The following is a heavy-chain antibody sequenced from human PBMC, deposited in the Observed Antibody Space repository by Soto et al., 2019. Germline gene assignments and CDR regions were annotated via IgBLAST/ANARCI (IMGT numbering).Heavy chain of an antibody. Sequence: ASVKVSCKASGYTFTTYYMHWVRQAPGQGLEWMGGIIPIFGTANYAQKFQGRVTITADESTSTAYMELSSLRSEDTAVYYCARYSSPVGAFDIWGQGTMVTVSS. CDR3: ARYSSPVGAFDI. CDR1: GYTFTTYY. CDR2: IIPIFGTA. D-gene: IGHD6-13*01. V-gene: IGHV1-69*13. J-gene: IGHJ3*02.